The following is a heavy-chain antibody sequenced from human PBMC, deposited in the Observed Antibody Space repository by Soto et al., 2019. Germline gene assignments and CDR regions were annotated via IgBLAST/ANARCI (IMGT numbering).Heavy chain of an antibody. CDR2: IDWDDDK. J-gene: IGHJ6*02. CDR3: ARIPPTPGYYYGMDV. Sequence: SCPTLVNPTQTLTLTCTFSGFSLSTSGMRVSWIRQPPGKALEWLARIDWDDDKFYSTSLKTRLTISKDTSKNQVVLTMTNMDPVDTATYYCARIPPTPGYYYGMDVWGQGTTVTVSS. V-gene: IGHV2-70*04. CDR1: GFSLSTSGMR.